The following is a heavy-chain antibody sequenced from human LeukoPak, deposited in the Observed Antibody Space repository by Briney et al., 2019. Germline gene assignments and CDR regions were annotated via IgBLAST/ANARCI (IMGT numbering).Heavy chain of an antibody. J-gene: IGHJ6*03. CDR3: ARGRDSNYLYYYMDV. CDR1: GFTFSDYY. CDR2: ISSSGSTI. V-gene: IGHV3-11*04. D-gene: IGHD4-11*01. Sequence: PGGSLRLSCAASGFTFSDYYMSWIRQAPGEGLEWVSYISSSGSTIYYADSVKGRFTISRDNAKNSLYLQMNSLRAEDTAVYYCARGRDSNYLYYYMDVWGKGTTVTVSS.